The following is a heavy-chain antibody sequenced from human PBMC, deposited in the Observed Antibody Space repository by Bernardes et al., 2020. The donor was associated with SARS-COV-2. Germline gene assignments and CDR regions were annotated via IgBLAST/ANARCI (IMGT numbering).Heavy chain of an antibody. V-gene: IGHV3-48*04. CDR1: GFTFSSYC. D-gene: IGHD6-13*01. CDR2: ISSSSSTI. Sequence: GPLRLPCAASGFTFSSYCMNWVRQAPGKGLGWVSYISSSSSTIYYADSVKGRFNISRDNAKNSLYLQMNSLRAEDTAVYYCARVGEKGKSSSWFYWGQGTLVTVSS. J-gene: IGHJ4*02. CDR3: ARVGEKGKSSSWFY.